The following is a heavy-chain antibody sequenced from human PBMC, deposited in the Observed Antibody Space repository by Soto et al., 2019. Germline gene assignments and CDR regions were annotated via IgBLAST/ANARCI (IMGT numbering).Heavy chain of an antibody. CDR3: TTNGRDYYGMDV. D-gene: IGHD1-1*01. CDR2: IKSKTDGGTT. V-gene: IGHV3-15*01. J-gene: IGHJ6*02. CDR1: GFTFSNAW. Sequence: GGSLRLSCAASGFTFSNAWMSWVRQAPGKGVEWVGRIKSKTDGGTTDYAAPVKGRFTISRDDSKNTLYLQMNSLKTEDTAVYYCTTNGRDYYGMDVWGQGTTVTVSS.